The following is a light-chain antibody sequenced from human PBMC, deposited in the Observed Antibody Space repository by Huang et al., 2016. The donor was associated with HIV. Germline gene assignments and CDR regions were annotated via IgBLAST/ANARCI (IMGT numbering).Light chain of an antibody. J-gene: IGKJ1*01. CDR1: QSLVHSDGNTY. Sequence: DVVVTQSPLSLPVTLGQPASISCKSSQSLVHSDGNTYLNWFQQRPGQSPRRLSYKVSNRDSGVPDRFSGSGSGTDFTLQISRVEAEDVGVYYCMQGTHWPPWTFGQGTKVEIK. CDR2: KVS. V-gene: IGKV2-30*02. CDR3: MQGTHWPPWT.